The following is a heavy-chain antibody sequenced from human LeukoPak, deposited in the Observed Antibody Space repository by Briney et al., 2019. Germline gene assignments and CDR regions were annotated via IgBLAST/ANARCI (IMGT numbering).Heavy chain of an antibody. CDR2: ISGSGGTT. D-gene: IGHD2-8*01. CDR1: GFTFSSYA. J-gene: IGHJ4*02. V-gene: IGHV3-23*01. CDR3: AKEAVLMVYAPLDY. Sequence: GGSLRLSCAASGFTFSSYAMSWVRQAPGKGLDWVSVISGSGGTTYYADSVKGRFTISRDNSKNTLYLQMNSLRAEDTAVYYCAKEAVLMVYAPLDYWGQGTLVTVSS.